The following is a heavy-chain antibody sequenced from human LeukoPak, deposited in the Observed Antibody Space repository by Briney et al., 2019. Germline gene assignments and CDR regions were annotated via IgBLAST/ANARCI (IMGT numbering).Heavy chain of an antibody. CDR3: ARARSPSSGYLLRDHNWFDP. D-gene: IGHD3-22*01. J-gene: IGHJ5*02. Sequence: ASVKVSCKASGGTFSSYAISWVRQAPGQGLEWMGGIIPIFGTVNYAQKFQGRVTITTDESTSTAYMELSSLRSENTAVYYCARARSPSSGYLLRDHNWFDPWGQGTLVTVSS. CDR1: GGTFSSYA. V-gene: IGHV1-69*05. CDR2: IIPIFGTV.